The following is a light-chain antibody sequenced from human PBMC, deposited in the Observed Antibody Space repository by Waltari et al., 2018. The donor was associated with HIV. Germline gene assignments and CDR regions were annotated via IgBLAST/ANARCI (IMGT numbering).Light chain of an antibody. CDR1: QSVNSNF. Sequence: IVLTQSPATLSLSPGERATLSCRANQSVNSNFLAWYQQKPGQAPRLLIYSASSRATHIPDRFSGSGSGADFTLTIARLETEDFAVYYCQQYGSSPRTFDQGTKVELK. CDR3: QQYGSSPRT. J-gene: IGKJ1*01. CDR2: SAS. V-gene: IGKV3-20*01.